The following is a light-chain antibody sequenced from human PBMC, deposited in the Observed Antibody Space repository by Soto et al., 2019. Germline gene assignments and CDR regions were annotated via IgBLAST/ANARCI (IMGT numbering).Light chain of an antibody. CDR3: FSFTTPRKQV. CDR1: SSDIGAYDY. V-gene: IGLV2-14*01. Sequence: QSALTKPASLSGSPGQSITISCTGTSSDIGAYDYVSWFQQHPGKAPKLMISEVNNRPSGVSNRFSGSKSGNTAYLTISGLQVEDEAEYFCFSFTTPRKQVIGTATKVTV. J-gene: IGLJ1*01. CDR2: EVN.